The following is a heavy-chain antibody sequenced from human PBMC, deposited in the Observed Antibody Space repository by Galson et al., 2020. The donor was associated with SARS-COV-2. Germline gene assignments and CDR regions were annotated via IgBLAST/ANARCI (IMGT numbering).Heavy chain of an antibody. CDR3: ARVGSSSAVNYYYYYMVV. CDR1: GFTFSGYS. J-gene: IGHJ6*03. Sequence: GGSLRLSCAASGFTFSGYSMSWVRQAPGKGLEGVSSISSSSSYIYYADSVKGRFTISRDNAKNSLYLQMNSLRADDTAVYYCARVGSSSAVNYYYYYMVVWGKGTTVTVSS. V-gene: IGHV3-21*01. CDR2: ISSSSSYI. D-gene: IGHD6-6*01.